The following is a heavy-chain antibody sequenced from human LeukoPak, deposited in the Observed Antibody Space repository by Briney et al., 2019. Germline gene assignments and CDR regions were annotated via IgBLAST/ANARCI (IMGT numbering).Heavy chain of an antibody. V-gene: IGHV4-34*01. D-gene: IGHD2-2*01. CDR1: GGSFSGHY. CDR2: INHSGST. Sequence: SETLSLTCAVYGGSFSGHYWSWIRQPPGKGLEWIVEINHSGSTNYNPSLKSRVTISVDTSKNQFPLKLSSVTAADTAVYYCARGPYCSSTSCYHLYYYGMDVWGQGTTVTVSS. CDR3: ARGPYCSSTSCYHLYYYGMDV. J-gene: IGHJ6*02.